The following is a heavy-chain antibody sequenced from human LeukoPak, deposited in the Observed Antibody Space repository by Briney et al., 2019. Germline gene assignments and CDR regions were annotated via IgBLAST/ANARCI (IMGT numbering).Heavy chain of an antibody. D-gene: IGHD4-17*01. V-gene: IGHV3-48*03. J-gene: IGHJ6*02. CDR3: ARGPHYEYYYYYGMDV. CDR2: ISSSGSTI. CDR1: GFTFSSYE. Sequence: GGSLRLSCAASGFTFSSYEMNWVRQAPGKGLEWVSYISSSGSTIYYADSVKGRFAISRDNAKNSLYLQMSSLRAEDTAVYYCARGPHYEYYYYYGMDVWGQGTTVTVSS.